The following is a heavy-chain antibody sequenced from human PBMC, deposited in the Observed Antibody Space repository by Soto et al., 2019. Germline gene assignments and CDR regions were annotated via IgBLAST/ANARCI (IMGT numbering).Heavy chain of an antibody. V-gene: IGHV1-18*01. J-gene: IGHJ6*02. CDR2: ISAYNGNT. CDR1: GYTFTSYG. D-gene: IGHD5-18*01. Sequence: ASVKVSCKASGYTFTSYGISSVRQAPGQGLEWMGWISAYNGNTNYAQKLQGRVTMTTDTSTSTAYMELRSLRSDDTAVYYCARDQLEWIQLWSYYYYGMDVWGQGTTVTVSS. CDR3: ARDQLEWIQLWSYYYYGMDV.